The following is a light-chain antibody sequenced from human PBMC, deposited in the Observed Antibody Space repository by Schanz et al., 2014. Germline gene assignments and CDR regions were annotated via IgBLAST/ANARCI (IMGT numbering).Light chain of an antibody. J-gene: IGLJ3*02. CDR2: GNN. Sequence: QSVLTQPPSVSGDPGQRVTISCTGSSSNIGAAYHVHWYQQLPGTAPKLLIYGNNNRASGVPDRFSGSKSDTSASLAITGLQAEDEADYYCAAWDDSLSAWLFGGGTKVTVL. V-gene: IGLV1-40*01. CDR1: SSNIGAAYH. CDR3: AAWDDSLSAWL.